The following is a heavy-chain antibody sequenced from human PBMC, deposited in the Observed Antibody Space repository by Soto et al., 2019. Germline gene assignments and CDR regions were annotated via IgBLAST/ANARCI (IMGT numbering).Heavy chain of an antibody. D-gene: IGHD6-13*01. CDR2: ISSTSSFI. V-gene: IGHV3-21*01. Sequence: EVQLVESGGGLVKPGGSLRLSCAASGFTFSSYSMNWVRQAPGKGLEWVSSISSTSSFIYYADSVKGRFTISRDNAKNSLYLQMNSLRAEDTAVYYSARDTEQQEFYFDYWGQGTLVTVSS. CDR1: GFTFSSYS. J-gene: IGHJ4*02. CDR3: ARDTEQQEFYFDY.